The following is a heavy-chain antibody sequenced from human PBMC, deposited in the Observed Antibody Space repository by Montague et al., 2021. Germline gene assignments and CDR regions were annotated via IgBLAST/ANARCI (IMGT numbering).Heavy chain of an antibody. Sequence: SLRLSCAASGFTFSSYDMHWVRQATGKGLEWVSAIGTAGDTYYPGSVKGRFTISRENAKNSLCLQMNSLRAGDTAVYYCARGAHSSGYYGYYYYYGMDVWGQGTTVTVSS. D-gene: IGHD3-22*01. CDR2: IGTAGDT. V-gene: IGHV3-13*04. J-gene: IGHJ6*02. CDR3: ARGAHSSGYYGYYYYYGMDV. CDR1: GFTFSSYD.